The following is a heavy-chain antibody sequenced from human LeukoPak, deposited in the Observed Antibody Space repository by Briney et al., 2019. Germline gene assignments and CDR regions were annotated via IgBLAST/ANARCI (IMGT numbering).Heavy chain of an antibody. D-gene: IGHD3-10*02. V-gene: IGHV4-59*12. Sequence: SETLSLTCTVSGGSISSYYWSWIRQPPGKGLEWIGYIYYSGSTNYNPSLKSRVTISVDTSKNQFSLKLSSVTAADTAVYYCARAGRKSRGVDLVRKKETGYYYYMDVWGKGTTVTVSS. J-gene: IGHJ6*03. CDR3: ARAGRKSRGVDLVRKKETGYYYYMDV. CDR1: GGSISSYY. CDR2: IYYSGST.